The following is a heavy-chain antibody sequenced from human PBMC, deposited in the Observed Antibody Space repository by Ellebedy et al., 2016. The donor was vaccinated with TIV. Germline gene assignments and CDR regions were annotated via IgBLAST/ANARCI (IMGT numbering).Heavy chain of an antibody. CDR1: GYTFTSYG. Sequence: ASVKVSCXASGYTFTSYGISWVRQAPGQGLEWMGWISAYNGNTNYAQKLQGRVTMTTDTSTSTAYMELSSLRSEDTAVYYCASRPPPAYCGGDCYSTRGGHYYYYGMDVWGQGTTVTVSS. CDR3: ASRPPPAYCGGDCYSTRGGHYYYYGMDV. CDR2: ISAYNGNT. J-gene: IGHJ6*02. D-gene: IGHD2-21*02. V-gene: IGHV1-18*01.